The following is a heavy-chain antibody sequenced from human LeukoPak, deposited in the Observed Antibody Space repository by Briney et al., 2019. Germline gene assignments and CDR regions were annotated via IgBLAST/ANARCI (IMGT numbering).Heavy chain of an antibody. D-gene: IGHD2/OR15-2a*01. J-gene: IGHJ4*02. Sequence: SETLSLTCTVSGGSISTYYWNWIRLPAGKGLEWIGRMYSSGSTSYNPSLKSRITMSIDTAKYQFSLNLNSVTAADTAVYYCAREITSGYYFLDSWGQGTLVTVSS. CDR3: AREITSGYYFLDS. V-gene: IGHV4-4*07. CDR1: GGSISTYY. CDR2: MYSSGST.